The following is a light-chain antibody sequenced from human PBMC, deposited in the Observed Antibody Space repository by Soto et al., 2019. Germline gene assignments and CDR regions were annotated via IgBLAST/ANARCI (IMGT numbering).Light chain of an antibody. Sequence: VIWMTQSPSLLSASTGDRVTISCRMSQCISSYLSWYQQKPGKAPELLIYAASTLQSGVPSRFSGSGSGTDFTLTISCLQSEDFATYYCQQYYSYRWTFGQGTKVDIK. CDR1: QCISSY. V-gene: IGKV1D-8*03. CDR3: QQYYSYRWT. J-gene: IGKJ1*01. CDR2: AAS.